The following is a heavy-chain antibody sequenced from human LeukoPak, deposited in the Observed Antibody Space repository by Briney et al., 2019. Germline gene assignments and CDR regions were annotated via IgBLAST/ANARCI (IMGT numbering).Heavy chain of an antibody. V-gene: IGHV4-30-4*07. J-gene: IGHJ4*02. Sequence: SETLSLTCAVSGGSISSGGYSWSWIRQPPGKGLEWIGYIYYSGSTYYNPSLKSRVTISVDTSKNQLSLKLSSVTAADTAVYYCARGYGDYSSYWGQGTLVTVSS. CDR2: IYYSGST. CDR3: ARGYGDYSSY. CDR1: GGSISSGGYS. D-gene: IGHD4-17*01.